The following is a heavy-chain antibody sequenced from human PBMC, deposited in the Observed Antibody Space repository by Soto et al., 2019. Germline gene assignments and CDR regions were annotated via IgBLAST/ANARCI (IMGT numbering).Heavy chain of an antibody. J-gene: IGHJ4*02. CDR2: INESGST. Sequence: QVQLQQWGAGLVKPSETLSLSCAVYGQSFSGHSWAWIRQPPGKGLEWIGEINESGSTYYNPSLKMLVTISTATSKTQFYLRLSSVSAADTDADFCERGSGIVALPGELEDVNYDYWGQGTLVNVSS. D-gene: IGHD1-1*01. CDR3: ERGSGIVALPGELEDVNYDY. V-gene: IGHV4-34*01. CDR1: GQSFSGHS.